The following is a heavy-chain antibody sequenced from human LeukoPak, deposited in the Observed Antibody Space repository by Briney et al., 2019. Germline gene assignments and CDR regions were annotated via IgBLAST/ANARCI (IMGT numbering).Heavy chain of an antibody. J-gene: IGHJ6*02. Sequence: SETLSLTCTVSGGSISSHYWSWVRQPPGKGLEWIGYIHYSGRTNYNPSLKSRVTISVDTSKNQFSLKLSSVTAADTAVYYCATEVAPSDHYYYYGMDVWGQGTTVTVSS. CDR1: GGSISSHY. CDR2: IHYSGRT. V-gene: IGHV4-59*11. CDR3: ATEVAPSDHYYYYGMDV. D-gene: IGHD5-12*01.